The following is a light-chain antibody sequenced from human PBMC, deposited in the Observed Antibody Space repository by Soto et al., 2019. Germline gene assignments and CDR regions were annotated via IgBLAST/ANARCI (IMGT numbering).Light chain of an antibody. Sequence: EILLTQSPGTLPLSPGERETLSCRASQSVSSDYLSWYQQKPGQPPRLLIAGASYRATGIQDRFRGGGSWTDFTPTISSMLADNFAVDYCQEYGSTPPVTCGGGTKVVIK. V-gene: IGKV3-20*01. CDR2: GAS. J-gene: IGKJ4*01. CDR3: QEYGSTPPVT. CDR1: QSVSSDY.